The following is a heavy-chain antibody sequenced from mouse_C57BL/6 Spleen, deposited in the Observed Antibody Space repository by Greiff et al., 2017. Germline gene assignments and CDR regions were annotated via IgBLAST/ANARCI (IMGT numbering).Heavy chain of an antibody. CDR2: IYPGNGDT. CDR1: GYTFTSYN. V-gene: IGHV1-12*01. CDR3: ARCDGYYTSGAMDY. Sequence: QVQLQQSGAELVRPGASVKMSCKASGYTFTSYNMHWVKQTPRQGLEWIGAIYPGNGDTSYHQKFKGKATLTVDKSSRTAYMQLSSLTAEDYAVYCCARCDGYYTSGAMDYWGQGTSVTVSS. D-gene: IGHD2-3*01. J-gene: IGHJ4*01.